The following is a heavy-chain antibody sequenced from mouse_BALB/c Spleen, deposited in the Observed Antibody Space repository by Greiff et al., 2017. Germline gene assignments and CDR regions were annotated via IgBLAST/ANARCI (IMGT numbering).Heavy chain of an antibody. D-gene: IGHD4-1*01. CDR1: GFTFSSYT. CDR2: ISNGGGST. CDR3: ARHSPIPPNCDFDY. Sequence: EVMLVESGGGLVQPGGSLKLSCAASGFTFSSYTMSWVRQTPEKRLEWVAYISNGGGSTYYPDTVKGRFTISRDNAKNTLYLQMSSLRSEDTAMYYCARHSPIPPNCDFDYWGQGTTLTVSS. V-gene: IGHV5-12-2*01. J-gene: IGHJ2*01.